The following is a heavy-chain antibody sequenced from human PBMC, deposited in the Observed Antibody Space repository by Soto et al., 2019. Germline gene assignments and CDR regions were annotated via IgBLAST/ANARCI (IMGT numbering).Heavy chain of an antibody. D-gene: IGHD4-4*01. V-gene: IGHV1-18*01. CDR3: ARWTVTTGGLVYSCYGMDV. CDR1: GYTFTSYG. J-gene: IGHJ6*02. CDR2: ISAYNGNT. Sequence: ASVKVSCKASGYTFTSYGISWVRQAPGQGLEWMGWISAYNGNTNYAQKLQGRVTMTTDTSASTAYMELRSLRSDDTAVYYCARWTVTTGGLVYSCYGMDVWGQGTTVTVSS.